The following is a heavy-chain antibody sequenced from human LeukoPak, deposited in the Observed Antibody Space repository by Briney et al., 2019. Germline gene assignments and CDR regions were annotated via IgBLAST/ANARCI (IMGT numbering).Heavy chain of an antibody. J-gene: IGHJ4*02. CDR2: ISGSGGST. CDR3: AKLPITMIVVVTHFDY. D-gene: IGHD3-22*01. Sequence: GGSLRLSCAASGFTFSSYAMSWVRQAPGKGLEWVSAISGSGGSTYYADSVRGRFTISRDNSKNTLYLQMNSLRAEYTAVYYCAKLPITMIVVVTHFDYWGQGTLVTVSP. CDR1: GFTFSSYA. V-gene: IGHV3-23*01.